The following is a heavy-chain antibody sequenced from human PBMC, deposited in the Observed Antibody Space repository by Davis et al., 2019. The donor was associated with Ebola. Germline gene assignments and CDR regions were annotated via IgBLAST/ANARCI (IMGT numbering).Heavy chain of an antibody. J-gene: IGHJ4*02. Sequence: LSLTCAASGFTFSSYAMHWVRQAPGKGLEWVAVISYDGSNKYYADSVKGRFTISRDNSKNTLYLQMNSLRAEDTAVYYCARDPDIVVVPAAITPPAYFDYWGQGTLVTVSS. CDR3: ARDPDIVVVPAAITPPAYFDY. V-gene: IGHV3-30-3*01. CDR1: GFTFSSYA. D-gene: IGHD2-2*02. CDR2: ISYDGSNK.